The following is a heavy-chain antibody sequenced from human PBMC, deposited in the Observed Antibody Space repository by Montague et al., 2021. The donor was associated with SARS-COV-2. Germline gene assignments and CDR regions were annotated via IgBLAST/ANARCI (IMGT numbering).Heavy chain of an antibody. CDR2: LHYAGSA. CDR1: GGSFSSGDSY. J-gene: IGHJ4*02. D-gene: IGHD6-13*01. CDR3: VATYNGNWYYFDY. Sequence: SETLSLTCSVSGGSFSSGDSYWGWLRQAPGKGLEWIGGLHYAGSAYYNPSLRSQVTISADTSKNQFSLKLNSVTAADTAVYYCVATYNGNWYYFDYWGQGTLVTVSS. V-gene: IGHV4-39*01.